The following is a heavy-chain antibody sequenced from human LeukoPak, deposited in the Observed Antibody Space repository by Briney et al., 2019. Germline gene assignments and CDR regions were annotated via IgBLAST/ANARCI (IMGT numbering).Heavy chain of an antibody. D-gene: IGHD6-19*01. CDR3: ASTGYSSGWYHRNNWFDP. CDR1: GGSFSGYY. CDR2: INHSGST. J-gene: IGHJ5*02. Sequence: SETLPLTCAVYGGSFSGYYWSWIRQPPGKGLEWIGEINHSGSTNYNPSLKSRVTISVDTSKNQFSLKLSSVTAADTAVYYCASTGYSSGWYHRNNWFDPWGQGTLVTVSS. V-gene: IGHV4-34*01.